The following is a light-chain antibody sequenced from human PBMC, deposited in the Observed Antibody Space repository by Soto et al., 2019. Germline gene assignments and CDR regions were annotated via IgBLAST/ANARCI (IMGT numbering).Light chain of an antibody. CDR2: DVS. J-gene: IGLJ1*01. CDR1: SSDGGGYNY. V-gene: IGLV2-14*01. CDR3: SSYTSSSTHYV. Sequence: QSVLTQPASVSGSPVQSITISCTGTSSDGGGYNYVSWYQQHPGKAPKLMIYDVSNRPSGVSNRFSGSKSGNTASLTISGLQAEDEADYYCSSYTSSSTHYVFGTGTKVTVL.